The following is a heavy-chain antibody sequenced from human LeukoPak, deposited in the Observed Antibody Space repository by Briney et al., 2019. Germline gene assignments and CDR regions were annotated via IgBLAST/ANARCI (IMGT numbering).Heavy chain of an antibody. J-gene: IGHJ1*01. CDR2: IYYSGNT. Sequence: SETLSLTCTVSGGSISIDTFYWGWIRQPPGKGLEWIGSIYYSGNTNYNPSLKSRVTILVDTSKNQFSLKLSSVTAADTAVYYCARGHSPVTTKVSYFQHWGQGTLVTVSS. D-gene: IGHD4-17*01. CDR3: ARGHSPVTTKVSYFQH. V-gene: IGHV4-39*07. CDR1: GGSISIDTFY.